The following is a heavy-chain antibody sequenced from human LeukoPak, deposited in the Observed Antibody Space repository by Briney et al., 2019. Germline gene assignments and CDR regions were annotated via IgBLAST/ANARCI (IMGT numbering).Heavy chain of an antibody. J-gene: IGHJ4*02. V-gene: IGHV1-69*04. CDR3: ARWYYHDSSGSDYYFDY. D-gene: IGHD3-22*01. Sequence: ASVKVSCKASGGTFSSYAISWVRQAPGQGLEWMGRIIPIFGIANYAQKFQGRVTITADKSTSTAYMELSSLRSEDTAVYYCARWYYHDSSGSDYYFDYWGQGTLVTVSS. CDR1: GGTFSSYA. CDR2: IIPIFGIA.